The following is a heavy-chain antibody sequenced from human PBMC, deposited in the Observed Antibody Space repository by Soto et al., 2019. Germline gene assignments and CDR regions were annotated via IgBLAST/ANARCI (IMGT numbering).Heavy chain of an antibody. J-gene: IGHJ5*02. CDR3: ARTPYDFWSGSPRWWFDP. D-gene: IGHD3-3*01. CDR2: INPNSGGT. Sequence: GASVKVSCKDSGYTLTAYYMHWVRQAHGQGLEWMGWINPNSGGTNYAQKFQGWVTMTRDTSISTAYMELSRLRSDDTAVYYCARTPYDFWSGSPRWWFDPWGQGTLVTVSS. CDR1: GYTLTAYY. V-gene: IGHV1-2*04.